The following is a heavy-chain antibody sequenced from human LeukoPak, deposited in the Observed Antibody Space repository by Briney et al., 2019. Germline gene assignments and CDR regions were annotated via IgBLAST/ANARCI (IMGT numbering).Heavy chain of an antibody. CDR2: IYTSGST. J-gene: IGHJ4*02. V-gene: IGHV4-4*07. CDR1: GGSISGYY. D-gene: IGHD1-26*01. Sequence: SETLSLSCTVSGGSISGYYWSWIRQPAGKGLEWIGRIYTSGSTNYNASLKSRVSMSVDTSKNQFSLKLSSVTAADTAVFYCARENCGSYREFDYWGQGTLVAVSS. CDR3: ARENCGSYREFDY.